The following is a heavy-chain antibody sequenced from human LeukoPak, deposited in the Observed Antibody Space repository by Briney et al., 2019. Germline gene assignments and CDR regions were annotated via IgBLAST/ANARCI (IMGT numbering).Heavy chain of an antibody. CDR1: GFTFSSYS. D-gene: IGHD3-22*01. CDR3: AKDGGPNYDSSGYYSDDAFDI. CDR2: INSDGSST. V-gene: IGHV3-74*01. Sequence: GGSLRLSCAASGFTFSSYSMNWVRQAPGKGLVWVSRINSDGSSTSYADSVKGRFTISRDNSKNTLFLHMNSLRAEDTAIYYCAKDGGPNYDSSGYYSDDAFDIWGQGTMVTVSS. J-gene: IGHJ3*02.